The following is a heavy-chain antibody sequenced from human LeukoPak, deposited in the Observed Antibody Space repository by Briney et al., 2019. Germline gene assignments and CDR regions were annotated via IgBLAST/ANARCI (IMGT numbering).Heavy chain of an antibody. CDR3: TRGSSGLRDN. CDR2: MNPNLGNT. Sequence: GASVTVSLKSSVYTFTYCEINWVRQAPGQGRDWMGWMNPNLGNTGYGQIFQVRITMTRHISIGTAYMELSNLTSEDTAIYYCTRGSSGLRDNWGQGTLVTVSA. D-gene: IGHD6-19*01. V-gene: IGHV1-8*01. CDR1: VYTFTYCE. J-gene: IGHJ4*02.